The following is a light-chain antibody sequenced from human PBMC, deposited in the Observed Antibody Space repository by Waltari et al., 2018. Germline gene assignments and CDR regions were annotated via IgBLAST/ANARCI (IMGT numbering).Light chain of an antibody. CDR2: GKN. CDR3: NSRDSSGNHVV. CDR1: SPRSYY. J-gene: IGLJ2*01. Sequence: SSELTQDPAVSVALGQTVRTTCQGDSPRSYYASWYQQKPGQAPVLVRYGKNNRPSGIPDRFSGSSSGNTASLTITGAQAEDEADYYCNSRDSSGNHVVFGGGTKLTVL. V-gene: IGLV3-19*01.